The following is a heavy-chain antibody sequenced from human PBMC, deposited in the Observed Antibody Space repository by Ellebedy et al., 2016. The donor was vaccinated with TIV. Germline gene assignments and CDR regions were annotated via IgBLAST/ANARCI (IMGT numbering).Heavy chain of an antibody. D-gene: IGHD4-17*01. V-gene: IGHV1-69*10. J-gene: IGHJ4*02. Sequence: ASVKVSCKASGYTFTSYAISWVRQAPGQGLEWMGGIIPILGIANYAQKFQGRVTITADKSTSTAYMELSSLRSEDTAVYYCARDPDYGDYVSSFDYWGQGTLVTVSS. CDR1: GYTFTSYA. CDR3: ARDPDYGDYVSSFDY. CDR2: IIPILGIA.